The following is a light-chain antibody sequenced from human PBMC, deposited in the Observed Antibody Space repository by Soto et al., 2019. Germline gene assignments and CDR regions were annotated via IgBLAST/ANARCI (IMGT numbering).Light chain of an antibody. Sequence: EIVLTQSPGTLSLSPGERATLSCRASQSVSSSYLAWYQQKPGQAPRLLIYDASNRATGIPARFSGSGSGTDFTLTIGRLEPEDFAVYYCQQYGTSPQTFGQGTKVDIK. CDR2: DAS. CDR1: QSVSSSY. J-gene: IGKJ1*01. V-gene: IGKV3-20*01. CDR3: QQYGTSPQT.